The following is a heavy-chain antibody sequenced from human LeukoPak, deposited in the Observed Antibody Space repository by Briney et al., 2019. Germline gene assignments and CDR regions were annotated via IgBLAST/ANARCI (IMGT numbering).Heavy chain of an antibody. J-gene: IGHJ5*02. CDR1: GYTFTGYY. V-gene: IGHV1-2*02. Sequence: ASVKVSCKASGYTFTGYYMHWVRQAPGQGLEWMGWINPNSGGTNYAQKFQGRVTITRDTSISTAYMELSRLRSDDTAVYYCARGIFGPTPPHDAWGQGTLVTVSS. D-gene: IGHD3/OR15-3a*01. CDR2: INPNSGGT. CDR3: ARGIFGPTPPHDA.